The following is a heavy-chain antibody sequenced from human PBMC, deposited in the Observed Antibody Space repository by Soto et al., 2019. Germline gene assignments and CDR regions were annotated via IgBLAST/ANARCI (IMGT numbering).Heavy chain of an antibody. V-gene: IGHV4-31*03. Sequence: QVQLQESGPGLVKPSQTLSLTCTVSGGSISSGGYYWSWIRQHPGKGLEWIGYIYYSGSTYYNPSLKSRVTISEDTSKNQSSLKLSSVTAADTAVYYCARLVKRAFYSSSSVFDPWGQGTLVTVSS. D-gene: IGHD6-6*01. CDR2: IYYSGST. CDR1: GGSISSGGYY. CDR3: ARLVKRAFYSSSSVFDP. J-gene: IGHJ5*02.